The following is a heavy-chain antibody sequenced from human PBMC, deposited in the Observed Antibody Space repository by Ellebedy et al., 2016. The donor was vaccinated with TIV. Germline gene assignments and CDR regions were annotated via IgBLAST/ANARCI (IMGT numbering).Heavy chain of an antibody. CDR3: ANDRHPFITTWYQNYFDY. J-gene: IGHJ4*02. D-gene: IGHD6-13*01. Sequence: DSVKGRFTVSRDNFNGTLYLQMNSLRTEDTAIYHCANDRHPFITTWYQNYFDYWGQGTLVTVSS. V-gene: IGHV3-30*02.